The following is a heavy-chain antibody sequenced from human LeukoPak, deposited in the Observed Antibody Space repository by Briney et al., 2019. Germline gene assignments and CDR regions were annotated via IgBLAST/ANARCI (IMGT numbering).Heavy chain of an antibody. J-gene: IGHJ4*02. V-gene: IGHV1-69*13. CDR3: ARTTYYYDSSGYYQIFDY. CDR2: IIPIFCTA. CDR1: GGTFSSYA. Sequence: SVKVSCKASGGTFSSYAISWVRQAPGQGLEWMGGIIPIFCTANYAQKFQGRVTITADESTSTAYMEQSSLRSEDTAVYYCARTTYYYDSSGYYQIFDYWGQGTLVTVSS. D-gene: IGHD3-22*01.